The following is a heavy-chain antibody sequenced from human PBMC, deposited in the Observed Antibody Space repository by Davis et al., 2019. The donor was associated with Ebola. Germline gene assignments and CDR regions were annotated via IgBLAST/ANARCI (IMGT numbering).Heavy chain of an antibody. Sequence: GESLKISCAASGFTFSSAWMNWVRQAPGKGLEWVGRIKSKIDGGTTDYAAPVKGRFTISRDDSKNTLFLQMNSLKTEDTALYYCTADRRDRIFGVVITDWGQGALVTVSS. CDR2: IKSKIDGGTT. V-gene: IGHV3-15*01. J-gene: IGHJ4*02. CDR1: GFTFSSAW. CDR3: TADRRDRIFGVVITD. D-gene: IGHD3-3*01.